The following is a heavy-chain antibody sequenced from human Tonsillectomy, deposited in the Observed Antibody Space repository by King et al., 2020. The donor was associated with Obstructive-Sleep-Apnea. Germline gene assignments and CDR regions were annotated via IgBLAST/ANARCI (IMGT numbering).Heavy chain of an antibody. CDR3: ASVLDYYDSSGYYNPNFDY. J-gene: IGHJ4*02. CDR1: GFTFSSYS. V-gene: IGHV3-48*04. Sequence: VQLVESGGGLVQPGGSLRLSCAASGFTFSSYSMNWVRQAPGKGLEWVSYISSSSSMKYYADSVKGRFTISRDNAKNSLYLQMNSLRSEDTAVYYCASVLDYYDSSGYYNPNFDYWGQGTLVTVSS. D-gene: IGHD3-22*01. CDR2: ISSSSSMK.